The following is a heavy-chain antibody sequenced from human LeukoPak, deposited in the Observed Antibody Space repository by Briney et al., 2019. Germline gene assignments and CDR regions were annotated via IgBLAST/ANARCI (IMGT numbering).Heavy chain of an antibody. D-gene: IGHD3-3*01. V-gene: IGHV4-61*02. Sequence: SETLSLTCTVSGGSISSGSYYWSWIRQPAGKGLEWIGRIHTSGSTNYNPSLKSRVTMSVDTSKNQFSLKLSSVTAADTAVYYCARDAGYHYDFWSGSAYYYYMDVWGKGTTVTVSS. CDR3: ARDAGYHYDFWSGSAYYYYMDV. J-gene: IGHJ6*03. CDR1: GGSISSGSYY. CDR2: IHTSGST.